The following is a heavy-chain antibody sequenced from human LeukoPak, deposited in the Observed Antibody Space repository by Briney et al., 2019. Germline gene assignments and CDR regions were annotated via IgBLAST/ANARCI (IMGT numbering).Heavy chain of an antibody. Sequence: ETLSLTCTVSGGSISSYYWSWIRQPPGKGLEWIGRIRSKTDGATTDYAAPVKGRFTISRDDSKNTLYLQMNSLTIEDTAVYFCAHRDTTMVRVDYWGQGTLVTVSS. V-gene: IGHV3-15*01. D-gene: IGHD5-18*01. CDR2: IRSKTDGATT. CDR3: AHRDTTMVRVDY. J-gene: IGHJ4*02. CDR1: GGSISSYY.